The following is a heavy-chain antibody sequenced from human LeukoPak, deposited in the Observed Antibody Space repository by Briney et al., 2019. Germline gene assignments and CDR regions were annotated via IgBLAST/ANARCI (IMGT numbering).Heavy chain of an antibody. J-gene: IGHJ4*02. V-gene: IGHV3-74*01. CDR1: GFTFNYFW. CDR3: ATVSEY. CDR2: INNDGTAT. Sequence: SGGSLRLSCAASGFTFNYFWMHRVRQVPGKGLVWVSGINNDGTATYYADSVKGRFTISRDNARNTVYLQMNGLRAEDTTVYYCATVSEYWGQGTLVTVSS.